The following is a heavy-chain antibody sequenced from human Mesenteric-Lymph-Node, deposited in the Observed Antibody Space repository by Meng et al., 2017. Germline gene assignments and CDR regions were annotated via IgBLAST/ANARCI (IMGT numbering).Heavy chain of an antibody. CDR2: ISSSGSTI. Sequence: GESLKISCAASGFTFSSYEMNWVRQAPGKGLEWVSYISSSGSTIYYADSVKGRFTISRDNAKNSLYLQMNSLRAEDTAVYYCASTPIVVVVAATDRRAFDIWGQGTMVTVSS. CDR3: ASTPIVVVVAATDRRAFDI. D-gene: IGHD2-15*01. J-gene: IGHJ3*02. V-gene: IGHV3-48*03. CDR1: GFTFSSYE.